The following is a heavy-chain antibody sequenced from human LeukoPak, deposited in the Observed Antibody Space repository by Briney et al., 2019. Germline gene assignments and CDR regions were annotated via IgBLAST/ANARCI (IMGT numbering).Heavy chain of an antibody. CDR1: GGSFSGYY. J-gene: IGHJ4*02. Sequence: SETLSLTCAVSGGSFSGYYWSWIRQPPGKGLEWIGEINHSGSTNYNPSLKGRVTISVDTSKNQFSLKLSSVTAADTAVYYCARAAYSGSYYVDYWGQGTLVTVSS. CDR2: INHSGST. CDR3: ARAAYSGSYYVDY. D-gene: IGHD1-26*01. V-gene: IGHV4-34*01.